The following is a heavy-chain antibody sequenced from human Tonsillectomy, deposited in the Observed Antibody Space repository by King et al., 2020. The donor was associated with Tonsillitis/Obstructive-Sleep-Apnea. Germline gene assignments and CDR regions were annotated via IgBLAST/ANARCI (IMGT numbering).Heavy chain of an antibody. CDR1: GFTVNSNF. Sequence: VQLVESGGGLIQPGGSLRLSCAASGFTVNSNFMSWVRQAPGKGLEWVSVIYSGGSTHYAASVKGRFTISRDNSKNTLYLQMNSLRAEDAAVYYCAYNNYGYYYYYLDVWGKGTTVTVSS. CDR2: IYSGGST. V-gene: IGHV3-53*01. J-gene: IGHJ6*03. CDR3: AYNNYGYYYYYLDV. D-gene: IGHD4-11*01.